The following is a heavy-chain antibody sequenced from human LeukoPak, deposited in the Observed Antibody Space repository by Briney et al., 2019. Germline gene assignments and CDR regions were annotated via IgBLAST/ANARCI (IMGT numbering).Heavy chain of an antibody. J-gene: IGHJ6*02. D-gene: IGHD2-2*01. CDR2: ISWNSGSI. CDR1: GFTFDDYA. Sequence: PGGSLRLSCAASGFTFDDYAMHWVRQAPGKGLEWVSGISWNSGSIGYADSVKGRFTISRDNAKNSLYLQMNSLRAEDTALYYRAKGGCSSTSCYDYYYYGMDVWGQGTTVTVSS. V-gene: IGHV3-9*01. CDR3: AKGGCSSTSCYDYYYYGMDV.